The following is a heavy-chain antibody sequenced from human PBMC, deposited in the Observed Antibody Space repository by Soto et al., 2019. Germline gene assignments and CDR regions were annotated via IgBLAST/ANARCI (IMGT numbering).Heavy chain of an antibody. CDR2: INAGNGNT. V-gene: IGHV1-3*01. D-gene: IGHD5-12*01. CDR1: GYTFTSYA. J-gene: IGHJ4*02. Sequence: ASVKVSCKASGYTFTSYAMHWVRQAPGQRLEWMGWINAGNGNTKYSQKFQGRVTITRDTSASTAYMELRSLRSDDTAVYYCARVGTLVATITRFNDYWGQGTLVTVSS. CDR3: ARVGTLVATITRFNDY.